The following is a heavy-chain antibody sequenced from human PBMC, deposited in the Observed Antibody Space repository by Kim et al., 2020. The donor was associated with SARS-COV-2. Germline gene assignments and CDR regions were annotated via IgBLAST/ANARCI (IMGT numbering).Heavy chain of an antibody. CDR1: GFTFSSYG. D-gene: IGHD3-22*01. CDR3: ARDTVTYYYDSSGYF. J-gene: IGHJ1*01. CDR2: ISYDGSNK. V-gene: IGHV3-33*05. Sequence: GSLRLSCAASGFTFSSYGMHWVRQAPGKGLEWVAVISYDGSNKYYADSVKGRFTISRDNSKNTLYLQMNSLRAEDTAVYYCARDTVTYYYDSSGYFWGQ.